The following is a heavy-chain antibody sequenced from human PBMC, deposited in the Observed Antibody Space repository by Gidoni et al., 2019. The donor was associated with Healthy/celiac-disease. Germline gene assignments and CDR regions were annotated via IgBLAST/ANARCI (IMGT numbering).Heavy chain of an antibody. CDR2: IFSNDEK. V-gene: IGHV2-26*01. J-gene: IGHJ6*02. CDR1: GFSLSNARMG. Sequence: QVTLKESGPVLVKPTETLTLTCTVSGFSLSNARMGVSWIRQPPGKALEWLAHIFSNDEKSYSTSLKSRLTISKDTSKSQVVLTMTNMDPVDTATYYCARIWLSEFASSWYGDYYYGMDVWGQGTTVTVSS. CDR3: ARIWLSEFASSWYGDYYYGMDV. D-gene: IGHD6-13*01.